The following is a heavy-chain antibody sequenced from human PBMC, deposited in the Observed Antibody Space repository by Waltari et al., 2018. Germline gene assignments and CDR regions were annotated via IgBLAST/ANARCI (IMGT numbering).Heavy chain of an antibody. Sequence: VQLVQSGAEVKKPGSSVKVSCKGSGGTFNNSGISWVRQAPGQGLEWMGGVIPVLGAANYAQKFQGRVIISADESSGTVYMELSSLRSGDTAIYYCAFDGSGSEDYFDFWGQGTLVTVSS. CDR2: VIPVLGAA. V-gene: IGHV1-69*01. CDR3: AFDGSGSEDYFDF. CDR1: GGTFNNSG. J-gene: IGHJ4*02. D-gene: IGHD3-10*01.